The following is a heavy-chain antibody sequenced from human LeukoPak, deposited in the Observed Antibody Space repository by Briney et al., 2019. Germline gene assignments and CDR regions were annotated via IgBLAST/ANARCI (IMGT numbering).Heavy chain of an antibody. D-gene: IGHD6-13*01. CDR2: ISSSSSYI. CDR3: ARVRIAPAGTFYYYGMDV. Sequence: LGGSLRLSCAASGFTFSSYSMNWVRQAPGKGLEWVSSISSSSSYIYYADSVKGRFTISRDNAKNSLYLQMNSLRAEDTAVYYCARVRIAPAGTFYYYGMDVWGQGTTVTVSS. V-gene: IGHV3-21*01. J-gene: IGHJ6*02. CDR1: GFTFSSYS.